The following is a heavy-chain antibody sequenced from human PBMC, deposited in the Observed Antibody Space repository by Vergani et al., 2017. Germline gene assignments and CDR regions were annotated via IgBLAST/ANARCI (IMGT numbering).Heavy chain of an antibody. V-gene: IGHV3-30*03. CDR2: ISYDGTQK. D-gene: IGHD3-3*01. Sequence: QVHLVESGGGVVQPGRSLRLSCVVSGFTSSYYGMHWVRQAPGKGLEWVAVISYDGTQKYYADSVKGRFTISRDNSKSTLYLQMNSLRTEDTAVYYCATKSFGAPGCQIGDFREWGQGALVTVSS. J-gene: IGHJ1*01. CDR1: GFTSSYYG. CDR3: ATKSFGAPGCQIGDFRE.